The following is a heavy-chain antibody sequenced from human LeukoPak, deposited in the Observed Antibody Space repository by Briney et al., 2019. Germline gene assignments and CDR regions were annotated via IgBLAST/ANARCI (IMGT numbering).Heavy chain of an antibody. D-gene: IGHD6-13*01. V-gene: IGHV1-2*02. CDR2: INPNSGGT. CDR3: ARARSYSSSSEGGY. J-gene: IGHJ4*02. Sequence: ASVKVSCKASGFMFTDYYIHWVRQAPGQGLEWMGWINPNSGGTNYAQKFQGRVTMTRDTSISTAYMELSRLRSDDTAVYYCARARSYSSSSEGGYWGQGTLVTVSS. CDR1: GFMFTDYY.